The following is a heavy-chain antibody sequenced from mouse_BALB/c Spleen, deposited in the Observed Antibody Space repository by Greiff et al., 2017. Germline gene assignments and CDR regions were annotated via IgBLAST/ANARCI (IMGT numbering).Heavy chain of an antibody. CDR1: GYAFTNYL. CDR2: INPGSGGT. Sequence: QVQLQQSGAELVRPGTSVKVSCKASGYAFTNYLIEWVKQRPGQGLEWIGVINPGSGGTNYNEKFKGKATLTADKSSSTAYMQLSSLTSDDSAVYFCARGGSSRYYYAMDYWGQGTSVTVSS. D-gene: IGHD1-1*01. J-gene: IGHJ4*01. V-gene: IGHV1-54*01. CDR3: ARGGSSRYYYAMDY.